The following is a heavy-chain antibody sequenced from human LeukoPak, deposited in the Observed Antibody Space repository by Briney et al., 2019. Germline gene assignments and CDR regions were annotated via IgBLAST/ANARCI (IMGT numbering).Heavy chain of an antibody. V-gene: IGHV3-11*01. CDR3: ARDSPIAAMSQYYYGMDV. Sequence: GGSLRLSCAASGFTFSDYYMSWIRQAPGKGLEWVSYISSSGSTIYYADSVKGRFTISRDNAKNSLYLQMNSLRAEDTAVYYCARDSPIAAMSQYYYGMDVWGQGTTVTVSS. J-gene: IGHJ6*02. CDR1: GFTFSDYY. D-gene: IGHD6-13*01. CDR2: ISSSGSTI.